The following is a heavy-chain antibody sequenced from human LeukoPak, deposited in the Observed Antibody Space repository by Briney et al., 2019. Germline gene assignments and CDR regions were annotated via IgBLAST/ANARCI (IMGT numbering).Heavy chain of an antibody. CDR1: IESTSGNY. Sequence: SETLSLTCSVSIESTSGNYWSWVRQAPGKGLEWIGEISRFGITNYHSSLKSRVTMSLDRSKNQFSLELTSVTAADSGVYYCARELLGAPTPGAYWGQGTLVTVSS. CDR3: ARELLGAPTPGAY. D-gene: IGHD1-26*01. V-gene: IGHV4-34*01. CDR2: ISRFGIT. J-gene: IGHJ4*02.